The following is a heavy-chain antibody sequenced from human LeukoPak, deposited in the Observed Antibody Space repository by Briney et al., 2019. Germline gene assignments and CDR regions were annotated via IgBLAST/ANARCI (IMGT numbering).Heavy chain of an antibody. Sequence: PGGSLRLSCAASGFTLSSYDMHWVRQATGKGLEWVSAIGTAGDTYYPGSVKGRFTISRENAKNSLYLQMNSLRAGDTAVYYCARGGSGWYGFDYWGQGTLVTVSS. CDR1: GFTLSSYD. D-gene: IGHD6-19*01. J-gene: IGHJ4*02. CDR2: IGTAGDT. V-gene: IGHV3-13*01. CDR3: ARGGSGWYGFDY.